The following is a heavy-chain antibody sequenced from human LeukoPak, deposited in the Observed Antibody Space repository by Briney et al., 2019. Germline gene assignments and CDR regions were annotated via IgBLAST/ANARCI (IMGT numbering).Heavy chain of an antibody. D-gene: IGHD2-15*01. CDR3: ARACSAGSCYLVAFDI. CDR1: GFTFSSYA. Sequence: PGGSLRLSCAASGFTFSSYAMSWVRQAPGKGLEGVSAISASGGSTYYADSMKGRFTISRDNSKNTLYLQMNSLRTEDTAVYYCARACSAGSCYLVAFDIWGQGTMVTVSS. CDR2: ISASGGST. V-gene: IGHV3-23*01. J-gene: IGHJ3*02.